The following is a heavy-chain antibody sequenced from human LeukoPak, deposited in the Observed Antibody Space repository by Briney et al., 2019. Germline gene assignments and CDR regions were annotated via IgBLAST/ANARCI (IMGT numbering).Heavy chain of an antibody. CDR2: IFYSGNT. V-gene: IGHV4-59*11. CDR3: ARDRGEGIVGTFDY. D-gene: IGHD1-26*01. CDR1: GDSISNHY. Sequence: KASETLSLTCTVSGDSISNHYWSWIRQPPGKGLVWIGYIFYSGNTHYNPSLKSRVTMSVDTSKNQFSLRLSSVTPADTAVYYCARDRGEGIVGTFDYWGQGTLVTVSP. J-gene: IGHJ4*02.